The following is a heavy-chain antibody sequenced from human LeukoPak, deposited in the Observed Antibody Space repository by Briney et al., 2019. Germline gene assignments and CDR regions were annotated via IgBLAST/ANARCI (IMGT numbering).Heavy chain of an antibody. CDR1: GFTFSTYA. V-gene: IGHV3-23*01. J-gene: IGHJ4*02. Sequence: GGSLRLSCAASGFTFSTYAMNWVRQVPGKGLEWVSSVSDSGSSTNYADSVKGRFTISRDNSRNTLYLQMSSLRAEDTAIYYCALRGGQPDPFDYWGQGTLVTVSS. CDR2: VSDSGSST. CDR3: ALRGGQPDPFDY. D-gene: IGHD3-10*01.